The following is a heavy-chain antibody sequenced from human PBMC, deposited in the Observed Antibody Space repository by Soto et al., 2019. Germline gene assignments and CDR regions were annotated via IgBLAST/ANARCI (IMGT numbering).Heavy chain of an antibody. D-gene: IGHD6-13*01. CDR3: AKAELAAAGTDSFDY. V-gene: IGHV3-30*18. Sequence: PGGSLRLSCAASGFTFSSYGMHWVRQAPGKGLEWVAVISYDGSNKYYADYVKGRFTISRDNSKNTLYLQMNSLRAEDTAVYYCAKAELAAAGTDSFDYWGQGTLVTVSS. CDR1: GFTFSSYG. CDR2: ISYDGSNK. J-gene: IGHJ4*02.